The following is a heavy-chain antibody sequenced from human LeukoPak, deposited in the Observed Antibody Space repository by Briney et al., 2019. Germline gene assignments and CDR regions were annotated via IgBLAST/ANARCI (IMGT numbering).Heavy chain of an antibody. CDR3: ARVGSSSSWSGAGDY. D-gene: IGHD6-13*01. CDR2: IKQDGSEK. CDR1: GFTFSSYW. J-gene: IGHJ4*02. V-gene: IGHV3-7*01. Sequence: PGGSLRLSCAASGFTFSSYWVSWVRQAPGKGLEWVANIKQDGSEKYYVDSVKGRFTISRDNAKNSLYLQMNSLRAEDTAVYYCARVGSSSSWSGAGDYWGQGTLVTVSS.